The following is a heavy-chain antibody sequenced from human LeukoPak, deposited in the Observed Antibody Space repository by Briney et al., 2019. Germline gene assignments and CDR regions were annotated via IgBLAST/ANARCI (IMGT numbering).Heavy chain of an antibody. D-gene: IGHD6-13*01. J-gene: IGHJ6*03. CDR2: IYHSGST. Sequence: PSETLSLTCAVSGYSIRSGYYWGWFRQPPGKGLEWIECIYHSGSTYFNPSLKSRVTISVDTSKNQFSLKLSSVTAADTAMYYCARQGGSNSPYYYYYMDVWGKGTTVTISS. CDR3: ARQGGSNSPYYYYYMDV. CDR1: GYSIRSGYY. V-gene: IGHV4-38-2*01.